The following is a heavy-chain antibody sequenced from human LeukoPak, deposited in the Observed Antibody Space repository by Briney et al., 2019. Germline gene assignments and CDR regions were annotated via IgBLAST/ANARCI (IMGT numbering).Heavy chain of an antibody. V-gene: IGHV3-23*01. CDR2: ISASAYST. Sequence: GGSLRLSCAASGFTFGNYAMSWVRQAPGKGLEWVSAISASAYSTYYADSVKGRFTISRDNAKNSLYLQMNSLRAEDTAVYYCARNLWFGESPFDYWGQGTLVTVSS. J-gene: IGHJ4*02. CDR3: ARNLWFGESPFDY. D-gene: IGHD3-10*01. CDR1: GFTFGNYA.